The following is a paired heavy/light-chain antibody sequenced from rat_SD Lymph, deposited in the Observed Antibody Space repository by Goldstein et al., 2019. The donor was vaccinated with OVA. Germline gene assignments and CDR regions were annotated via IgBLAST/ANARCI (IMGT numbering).Heavy chain of an antibody. CDR1: GFSLTSSS. V-gene: IGHV2S18*01. CDR2: MWSDGHT. D-gene: IGHD1-11*01. Sequence: QVQLKESGPGLVQPSQTLSLTCTVSGFSLTSSSVHWVRQHSGKSLEWMGRMWSDGHTSYNSAFTSRLSISRDTSKSQVFLKMNSLQTEDTGTYYCARSLFNYGGHYFDYWGQGVMVTVSS. J-gene: IGHJ2*01. CDR3: ARSLFNYGGHYFDY.
Light chain of an antibody. CDR2: DTS. CDR3: QQWSTNSPT. V-gene: IGKV4S7*01. CDR1: SSVSY. J-gene: IGKJ1*01. Sequence: ETVLTQSPTTMAASPGEKVTITCRASSSVSYMHWFQQKPGASPKPWIYDTSKLASGVPNRFSGSGSGTSYSLTISSMETEDTATYYCQQWSTNSPTFGGGTKLELK.